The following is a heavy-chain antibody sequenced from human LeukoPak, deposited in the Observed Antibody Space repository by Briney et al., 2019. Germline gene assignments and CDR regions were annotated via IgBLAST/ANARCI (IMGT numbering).Heavy chain of an antibody. D-gene: IGHD3-3*01. V-gene: IGHV1-3*01. CDR1: GYTSTTYA. Sequence: GASVKVSCKASGYTSTTYALHWVRQAPGQRLEWMGWINAGNGDTKYSQKFQGRVTVTRDTSARTAYMELSSLRSEDTAVYYCASFGVAGTYYLDYWGQGILVTVSS. J-gene: IGHJ4*02. CDR2: INAGNGDT. CDR3: ASFGVAGTYYLDY.